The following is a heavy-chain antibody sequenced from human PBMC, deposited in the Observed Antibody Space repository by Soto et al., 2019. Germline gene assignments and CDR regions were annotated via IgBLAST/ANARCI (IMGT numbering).Heavy chain of an antibody. J-gene: IGHJ1*01. Sequence: QLQLQESGPGLVKPSETLSLTCTVSGFSISGTSYYWGWIRQTPAKGLEWIGTIYYSGETFYNPSLKSRVTISIDTSKNHFPLNLTSVTAADTAVYYCARHGSFWGQGALVTVSS. CDR2: IYYSGET. V-gene: IGHV4-39*01. D-gene: IGHD3-16*02. CDR1: GFSISGTSYY. CDR3: ARHGSF.